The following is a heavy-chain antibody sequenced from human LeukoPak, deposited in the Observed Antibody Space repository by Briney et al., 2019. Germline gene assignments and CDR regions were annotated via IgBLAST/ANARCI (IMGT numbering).Heavy chain of an antibody. J-gene: IGHJ4*02. D-gene: IGHD2-2*01. Sequence: SVKVSCKASGGTFSSYAISWVRQAPGRGLEWMGGIIPIFGTANYAQKFQGRVTITTDESTSTAYMELSSLRSEDTAVYYCARGEVPAAINTFDYWGQGTLVTASS. CDR2: IIPIFGTA. CDR1: GGTFSSYA. V-gene: IGHV1-69*05. CDR3: ARGEVPAAINTFDY.